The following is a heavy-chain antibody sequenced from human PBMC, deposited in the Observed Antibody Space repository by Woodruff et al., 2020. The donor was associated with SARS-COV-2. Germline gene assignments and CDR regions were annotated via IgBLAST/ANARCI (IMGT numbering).Heavy chain of an antibody. D-gene: IGHD4-17*01. Sequence: GEINHSGSTNYNPSLKSRVTISVDTSKNQFSLRLSSVTAADTAVYYCARAGTTVFDYWGQGTLVTVSS. CDR2: INHSGST. J-gene: IGHJ4*02. CDR3: ARAGTTVFDY. V-gene: IGHV4-34*01.